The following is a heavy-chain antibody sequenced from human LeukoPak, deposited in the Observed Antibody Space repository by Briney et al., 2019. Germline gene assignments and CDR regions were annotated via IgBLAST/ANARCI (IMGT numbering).Heavy chain of an antibody. V-gene: IGHV1-18*01. Sequence: ASVKVSCKASGYTFTSYGISWVRQAPGQGLEWMGWISAYNGNTNYAQKLQGRVTMTTDTSTSTAYMELRSLRSDDTAVYYCARVPPDSSGYYYAHDAFDIWGQGTMVTVSS. J-gene: IGHJ3*02. CDR1: GYTFTSYG. D-gene: IGHD3-22*01. CDR3: ARVPPDSSGYYYAHDAFDI. CDR2: ISAYNGNT.